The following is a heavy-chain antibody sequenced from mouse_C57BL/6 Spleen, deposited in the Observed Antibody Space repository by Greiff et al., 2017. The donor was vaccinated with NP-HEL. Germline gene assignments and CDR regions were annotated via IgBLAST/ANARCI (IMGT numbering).Heavy chain of an antibody. V-gene: IGHV1-81*01. D-gene: IGHD1-1*01. CDR1: GYTFTSYG. CDR2: IYPRSGNT. CDR3: AREDYYGSSYDYAMDY. Sequence: QVQLQQSGAELARPGASVKLSCKASGYTFTSYGISWVKQRTGQGLEWIGEIYPRSGNTYYNEKFKGKATLTADTSSSTAYMELRSLTSEDSAVYFCAREDYYGSSYDYAMDYWGQGTSVTVSS. J-gene: IGHJ4*01.